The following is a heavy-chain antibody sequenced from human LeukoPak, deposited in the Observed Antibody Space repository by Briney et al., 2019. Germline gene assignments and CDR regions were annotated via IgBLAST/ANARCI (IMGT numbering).Heavy chain of an antibody. J-gene: IGHJ4*02. V-gene: IGHV1-69*05. CDR3: ARDIGYYYDSSGYYYG. CDR2: IIPIFGTA. CDR1: GGTFSSYA. Sequence: SVKVACKASGGTFSSYAISWVRQAPGQGLEWMGRIIPIFGTANYAHKFQGRVTITTDESTSTAYMELSSLRSEDTAVYYCARDIGYYYDSSGYYYGWGQGTLVTVSS. D-gene: IGHD3-22*01.